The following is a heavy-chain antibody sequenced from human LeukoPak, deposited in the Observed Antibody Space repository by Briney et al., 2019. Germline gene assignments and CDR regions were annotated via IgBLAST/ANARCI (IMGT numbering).Heavy chain of an antibody. J-gene: IGHJ4*02. CDR3: TRDGLHTAHFDY. V-gene: IGHV3-48*02. D-gene: IGHD5-18*01. Sequence: GGSLRLSCAASGFTFSTYTMNWVRQAPGRGLEWVSTVSDSRDVHYSDSVKGRFTISRDNARNSLYLQMNSLRDEDTAVYYCTRDGLHTAHFDYWGQGTLVTVSS. CDR1: GFTFSTYT. CDR2: VSDSRDV.